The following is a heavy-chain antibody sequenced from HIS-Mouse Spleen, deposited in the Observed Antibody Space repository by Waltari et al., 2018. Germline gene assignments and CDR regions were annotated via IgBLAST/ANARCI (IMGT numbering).Heavy chain of an antibody. V-gene: IGHV4-34*01. Sequence: QVQLQQWGAGLLKPSETLSLTCAVYGGSFSGYYWGWIRQPPGKGLEWIGEINHSGSTNYNPTLKSRVTISVDTSKNQFSLRLSSVTAAETAVYYCAGYNWNYGTDYWGQGTLVTVSS. CDR2: INHSGST. CDR3: AGYNWNYGTDY. J-gene: IGHJ4*02. CDR1: GGSFSGYY. D-gene: IGHD1-7*01.